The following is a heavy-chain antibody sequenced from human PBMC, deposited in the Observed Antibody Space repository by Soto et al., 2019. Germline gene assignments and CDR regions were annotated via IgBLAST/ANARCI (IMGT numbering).Heavy chain of an antibody. CDR2: ISAYNGNT. V-gene: IGHV1-18*01. CDR3: ARGGYCSSTSCYSPSDI. Sequence: ASVKVSCKASGYTFTSYGISWVRKATGQGLEWMGWISAYNGNTNYAQKLQGRVTMTTDTSTSTAYMELRSLRSDDTAVYYCARGGYCSSTSCYSPSDIWGQGTMVTVSS. CDR1: GYTFTSYG. J-gene: IGHJ3*02. D-gene: IGHD2-2*01.